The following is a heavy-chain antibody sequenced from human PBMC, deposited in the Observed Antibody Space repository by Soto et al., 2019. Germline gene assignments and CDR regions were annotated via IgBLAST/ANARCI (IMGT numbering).Heavy chain of an antibody. CDR2: IYHSGST. J-gene: IGHJ4*02. CDR3: ARELDGSGTVYDY. D-gene: IGHD3-10*01. Sequence: SETLSLTCAVSGGSISSGGYSWSWIRQPPGKGLEWIGYIYHSGSTYYNPSLKSRVTISVDRSKNQFSLKLSSVTAADTAVYYCARELDGSGTVYDYWGQGTLVTVSS. CDR1: GGSISSGGYS. V-gene: IGHV4-30-2*01.